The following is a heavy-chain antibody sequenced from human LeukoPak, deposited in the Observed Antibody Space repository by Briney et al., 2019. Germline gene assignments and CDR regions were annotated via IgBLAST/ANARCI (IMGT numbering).Heavy chain of an antibody. CDR2: INPNSGGT. D-gene: IGHD6-13*01. Sequence: ASVKVSCKASGYTFTGYYMHWVRQAPGQGLEWMGWINPNSGGTNYAQKFQGRVTMTRDTSISTAYMELSRLRSDDTAVYYCARASETAAGTGAFDIWGQGTMVTVSS. J-gene: IGHJ3*02. CDR3: ARASETAAGTGAFDI. CDR1: GYTFTGYY. V-gene: IGHV1-2*02.